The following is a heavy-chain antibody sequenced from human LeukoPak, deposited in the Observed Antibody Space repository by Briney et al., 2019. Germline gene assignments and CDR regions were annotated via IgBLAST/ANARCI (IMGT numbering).Heavy chain of an antibody. CDR2: ITRSGSTI. J-gene: IGHJ5*02. Sequence: KPGGSLRLSCAASGSIFIVYYMSWIRQAPGKGLEWISYITRSGSTIYYAEYVGGRFTISRDDAKNSLYLQMNSLRAEDTAVYYCAPSQTVNGVEAMRFDPWGQGTLVIVSS. V-gene: IGHV3-11*01. D-gene: IGHD2-21*02. CDR3: APSQTVNGVEAMRFDP. CDR1: GSIFIVYY.